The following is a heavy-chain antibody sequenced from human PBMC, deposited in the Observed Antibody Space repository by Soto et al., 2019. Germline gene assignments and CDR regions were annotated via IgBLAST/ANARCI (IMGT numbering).Heavy chain of an antibody. CDR2: INSDGSST. D-gene: IGHD6-6*01. CDR3: ARDPLEYSSSFDY. J-gene: IGHJ4*02. Sequence: PGGSLRLSCAASGFTFSIYWMHWVRQAPGKGLVWVSRINSDGSSTTYADSVKGRFTISRDNAKDTLYLQVNSLRAEDTAVYYCARDPLEYSSSFDYWGQGTLVTVSS. V-gene: IGHV3-74*01. CDR1: GFTFSIYW.